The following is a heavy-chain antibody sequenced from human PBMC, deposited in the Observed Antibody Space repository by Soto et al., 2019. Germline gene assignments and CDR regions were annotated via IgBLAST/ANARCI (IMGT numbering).Heavy chain of an antibody. CDR1: GFTFSSYA. D-gene: IGHD3-22*01. CDR2: ISGSGGST. V-gene: IGHV3-23*01. Sequence: LRLSCAASGFTFSSYAMSWVRQAPGKGLEWVSAISGSGGSTYYADSVKGRFTISRDNSKNTLYLQMNSLRAEDTAVYYCAKIPMIVVVVPYYFDYWGQGTLVTVSS. CDR3: AKIPMIVVVVPYYFDY. J-gene: IGHJ4*02.